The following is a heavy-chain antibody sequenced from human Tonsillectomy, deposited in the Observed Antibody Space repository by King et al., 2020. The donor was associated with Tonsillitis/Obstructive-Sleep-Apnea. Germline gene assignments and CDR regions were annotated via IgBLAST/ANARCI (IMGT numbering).Heavy chain of an antibody. Sequence: EVQLVESGGGLVKPGGSLRLSCAASEFTFSSYTMNWVRQAPGKGLEWVSSITRSGSYRYYAHSVKGRFTISRDNTKNSLYLQMNSLRAEDTAVYYCAREGEQQLVWEYNWFDPWGQGTRVTVSS. CDR2: ITRSGSYR. D-gene: IGHD6-13*01. V-gene: IGHV3-21*01. J-gene: IGHJ5*02. CDR1: EFTFSSYT. CDR3: AREGEQQLVWEYNWFDP.